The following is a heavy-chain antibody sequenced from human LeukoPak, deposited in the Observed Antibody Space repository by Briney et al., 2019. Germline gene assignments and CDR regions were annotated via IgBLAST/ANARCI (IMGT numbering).Heavy chain of an antibody. Sequence: GGSLRLSCAASGFTFSSYSMNWVRQAPGKGLEWVEVISSDGSTDYYADSVKGRVTVSRDNSKNTVYLQMNSLRDDNTAVYHCARRLLGSTAAFDHWGQGTQVTVSS. CDR3: ARRLLGSTAAFDH. CDR2: ISSDGSTD. V-gene: IGHV3-30*03. D-gene: IGHD6-13*01. J-gene: IGHJ4*02. CDR1: GFTFSSYS.